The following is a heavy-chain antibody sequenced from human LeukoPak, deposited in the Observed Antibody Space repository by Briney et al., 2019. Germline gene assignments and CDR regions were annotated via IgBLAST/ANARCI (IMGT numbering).Heavy chain of an antibody. Sequence: GGSLRLSCAASGFPFSEHYMGWVRQAPGKGLEWVGRIRNKGKGGTTEYAASVNGRFIISRDDSKDSLYLQMNSLKTEDTAVYYCARERVPGGFSYGSLEYWGRGTLVTVSS. D-gene: IGHD5-18*01. J-gene: IGHJ4*02. V-gene: IGHV3-72*01. CDR3: ARERVPGGFSYGSLEY. CDR2: IRNKGKGGTT. CDR1: GFPFSEHY.